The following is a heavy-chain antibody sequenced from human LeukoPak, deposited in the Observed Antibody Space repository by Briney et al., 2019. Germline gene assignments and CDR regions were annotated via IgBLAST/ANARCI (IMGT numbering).Heavy chain of an antibody. CDR2: IIPILGIA. V-gene: IGHV1-69*04. CDR1: GGTFSSYA. Sequence: SVKVSCKASGGTFSSYAISWVRQAPGQGLEWMGRIIPILGIANYAQKFQGRVTITADKSTSTAYMGLSSLRSEDTAVYYCARDKGHAAAASLYYFDYWGQGTLVTVSS. D-gene: IGHD6-13*01. CDR3: ARDKGHAAAASLYYFDY. J-gene: IGHJ4*02.